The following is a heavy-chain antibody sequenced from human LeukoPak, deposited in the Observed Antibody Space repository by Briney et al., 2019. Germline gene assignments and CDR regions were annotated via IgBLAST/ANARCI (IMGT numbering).Heavy chain of an antibody. J-gene: IGHJ6*03. D-gene: IGHD2-2*01. CDR1: GFTFSSYE. CDR2: ISSSGSTI. V-gene: IGHV3-48*03. Sequence: PGGSLRLSCAASGFTFSSYEMNWVRQAPGKGLEWVSYISSSGSTIYYADSVKGRFTFSRDNAKNSLYLQMNSLRAEDTAVYYCARARYCSSTSCYRSYYYYYMDVWGKGTTVTISS. CDR3: ARARYCSSTSCYRSYYYYYMDV.